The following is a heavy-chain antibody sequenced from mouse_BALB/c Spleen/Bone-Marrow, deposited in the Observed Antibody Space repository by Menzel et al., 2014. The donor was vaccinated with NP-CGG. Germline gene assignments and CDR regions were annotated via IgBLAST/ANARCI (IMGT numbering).Heavy chain of an antibody. D-gene: IGHD2-2*01. V-gene: IGHV5-9-2*01. Sequence: EVMLVESGGGLVKPGGSLKLSCTASGFSFNSYGMSWVRPTPEKRLGWVATLTNGGNYTYYPDSVKGRFTISRDNVKNNLYLQMRSLRSEDTALYYCVRNYYGYDGYFDYGGQGTTLTVSS. CDR2: LTNGGNYT. J-gene: IGHJ2*01. CDR3: VRNYYGYDGYFDY. CDR1: GFSFNSYG.